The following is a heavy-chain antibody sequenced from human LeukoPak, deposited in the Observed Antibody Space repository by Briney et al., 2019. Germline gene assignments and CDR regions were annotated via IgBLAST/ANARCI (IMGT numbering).Heavy chain of an antibody. D-gene: IGHD3-22*01. CDR3: ARSPGYSDY. CDR1: GLSVSSNF. J-gene: IGHJ4*02. V-gene: IGHV3-66*01. CDR2: IYSGGIT. Sequence: GGSLRLSCAATGLSVSSNFMSWVRQAPGKGLEWVSVIYSGGITHHADSVKGRFTISRDNSKNTLYLQMNSLRAEDTAVYYCARSPGYSDYWGQGTLVTVSS.